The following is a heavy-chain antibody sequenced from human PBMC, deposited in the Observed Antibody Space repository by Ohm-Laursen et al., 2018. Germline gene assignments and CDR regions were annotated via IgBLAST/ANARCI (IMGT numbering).Heavy chain of an antibody. CDR2: IWYDGSNK. CDR1: GFTFTSFW. J-gene: IGHJ4*02. CDR3: ARESNFDY. V-gene: IGHV3-33*08. Sequence: SLRLSCAASGFTFTSFWMSRVRQAPGKGLEWVAAIWYDGSNKYYAGSVKGRFTISRDNSKNTVYLQMNSLRAEDTAIYFCARESNFDYWGQGTLVTVSS.